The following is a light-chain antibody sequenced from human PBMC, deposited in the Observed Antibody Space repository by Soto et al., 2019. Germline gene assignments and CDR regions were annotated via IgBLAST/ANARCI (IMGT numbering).Light chain of an antibody. CDR1: SSNIGSNY. V-gene: IGLV2-14*01. Sequence: QSVLTQPPSASGTPGQTVTISCSGSSSNIGSNYVYWYQQHPGKAPKLMIYEVSNRPSGVSNRFSGSKSGNTASLTISGLQAEDEADYYCSSYTSSSTPYVFGTGTKLTVL. J-gene: IGLJ1*01. CDR2: EVS. CDR3: SSYTSSSTPYV.